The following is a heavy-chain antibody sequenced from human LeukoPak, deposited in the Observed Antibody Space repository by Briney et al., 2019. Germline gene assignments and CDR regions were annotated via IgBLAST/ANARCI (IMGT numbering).Heavy chain of an antibody. D-gene: IGHD3-22*01. CDR2: IWYDGSNK. V-gene: IGHV3-33*08. CDR1: GFTFSSYA. J-gene: IGHJ4*02. Sequence: PGGSLRLSCAASGFTFSSYAVHWVRQAPGKGLEWVAVIWYDGSNKYYADSVKGRFTISRDNSKNTLYLQMNSLRAEDTAVYYCARQGTSEDSSGLFLDYFDYWGQGTLVTVSS. CDR3: ARQGTSEDSSGLFLDYFDY.